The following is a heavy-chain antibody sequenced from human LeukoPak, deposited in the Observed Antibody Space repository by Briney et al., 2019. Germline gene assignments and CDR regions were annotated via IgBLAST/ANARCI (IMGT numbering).Heavy chain of an antibody. CDR2: VYSSESP. J-gene: IGHJ4*02. Sequence: SDTVSLTCTVSGGSISRRSYYWSWIRQPAGKGLEWIGRVYSSESPRYNPSLKSRVTISVDTSKSQFSLKLSSVTAADTAVYYCARLGSGSYYASRGQFDYWGQGTLVTVSS. V-gene: IGHV4-61*10. D-gene: IGHD1-26*01. CDR3: ARLGSGSYYASRGQFDY. CDR1: GGSISRRSYY.